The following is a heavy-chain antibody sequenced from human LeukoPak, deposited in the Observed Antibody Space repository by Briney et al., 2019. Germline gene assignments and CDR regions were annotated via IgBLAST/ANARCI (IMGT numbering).Heavy chain of an antibody. Sequence: PGGSLRLSCAASGFTFSNYWMSWVRQAPGKGLEWVANIKEDGSEKYYVDSVRGRFTISRDNVKNSLHLQMNSLRVEDTAVYYCAQSGRSTFWYWGQGALVSVSS. D-gene: IGHD2/OR15-2a*01. CDR2: IKEDGSEK. CDR1: GFTFSNYW. V-gene: IGHV3-7*01. CDR3: AQSGRSTFWY. J-gene: IGHJ4*02.